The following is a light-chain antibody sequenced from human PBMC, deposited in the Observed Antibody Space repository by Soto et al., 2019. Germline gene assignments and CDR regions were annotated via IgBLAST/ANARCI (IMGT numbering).Light chain of an antibody. CDR2: GVI. V-gene: IGLV2-14*01. CDR3: FSHRSGDSHV. Sequence: QSALTQPASVSGSPGQSITISCTGTSDDVGAYNFVSWYQQYPGKAPKLMVFGVINRPSGVSNRFSGSKTGNTASLTISGLQAEDEAFYYCFSHRSGDSHVFGTGTRSPS. CDR1: SDDVGAYNF. J-gene: IGLJ1*01.